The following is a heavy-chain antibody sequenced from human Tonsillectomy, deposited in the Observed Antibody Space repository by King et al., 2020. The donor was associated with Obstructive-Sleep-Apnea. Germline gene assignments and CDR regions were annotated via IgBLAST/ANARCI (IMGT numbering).Heavy chain of an antibody. CDR1: GFTFRSYW. CDR3: ARDPGYSSFDY. D-gene: IGHD3-22*01. J-gene: IGHJ4*02. CDR2: INQDGSVK. V-gene: IGHV3-7*01. Sequence: VQLVESGGGLVQPGGSLRLSCVVSGFTFRSYWMTWVRQAPGKGLEFVANINQDGSVKNYIDSVKGRFTISRDNAKSSVHLQMNSLRAEDAAVYYCARDPGYSSFDYWGQGAQVIV.